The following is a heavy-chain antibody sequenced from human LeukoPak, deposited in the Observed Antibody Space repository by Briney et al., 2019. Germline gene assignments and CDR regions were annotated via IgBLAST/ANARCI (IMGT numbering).Heavy chain of an antibody. CDR3: ASHYGSEYSSSKPYYYYYYMDV. D-gene: IGHD6-6*01. CDR2: IKQDGSEK. V-gene: IGHV3-7*01. CDR1: GFTFSSYW. J-gene: IGHJ6*03. Sequence: PGGSLRLSCAASGFTFSSYWMSWVRQAPGKGLEWVANIKQDGSEKYYVDSVKGRFTISRDNAKNSLYLQMNSLRAEDTAVYYCASHYGSEYSSSKPYYYYYYMDVWGKGTTVTVSS.